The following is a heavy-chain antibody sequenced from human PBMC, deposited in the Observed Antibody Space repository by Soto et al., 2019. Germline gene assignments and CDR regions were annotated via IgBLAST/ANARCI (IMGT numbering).Heavy chain of an antibody. Sequence: PGGSLRLSCAASGFTFSSYGMHWVRQAPGKGLEWVAVISYDGSNKYYADSVKGRFTISRDNSKNTLYLQMNSLRAEDTAVYYCAIHRYDSSGPPGGMDVWGQGTTVTVSS. CDR3: AIHRYDSSGPPGGMDV. D-gene: IGHD3-22*01. J-gene: IGHJ6*02. CDR2: ISYDGSNK. CDR1: GFTFSSYG. V-gene: IGHV3-30*03.